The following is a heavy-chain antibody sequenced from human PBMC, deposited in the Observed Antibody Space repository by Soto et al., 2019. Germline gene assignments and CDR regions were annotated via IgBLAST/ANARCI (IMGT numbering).Heavy chain of an antibody. J-gene: IGHJ2*01. CDR2: ISGSGIST. CDR1: GFTFRSYA. CDR3: AKEPVGHGWYFDL. Sequence: DVQLLESGGGLVQPGGSLRLSCAASGFTFRSYAMSWVRQAPGKGLEWVSGISGSGISTHYADSVKGRFTVSRDNSKNTLYLQMNSLRAEDTAVYNCAKEPVGHGWYFDLWGRGTLVTVSS. V-gene: IGHV3-23*01.